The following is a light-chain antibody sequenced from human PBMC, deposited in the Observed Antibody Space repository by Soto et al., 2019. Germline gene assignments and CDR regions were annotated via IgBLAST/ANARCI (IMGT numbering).Light chain of an antibody. CDR2: DVS. J-gene: IGLJ2*01. CDR3: SSYTISSVV. CDR1: SSDVGGYNY. V-gene: IGLV2-14*03. Sequence: QSALTHPASVSGSPGQSITISCTGASSDVGGYNYVSWYQQHPGKAPKLMIYDVSNRPSGVSNRFSGSKSDNTASLTISGLQGEDEADYYCSSYTISSVVFGGGTKLT.